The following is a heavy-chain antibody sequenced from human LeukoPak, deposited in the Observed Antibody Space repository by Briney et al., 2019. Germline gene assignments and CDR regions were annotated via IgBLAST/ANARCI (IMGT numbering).Heavy chain of an antibody. CDR1: GFIFSDFY. V-gene: IGHV3-11*04. CDR3: ARDWGDYPHRFLDPIYYYYYMDV. D-gene: IGHD4-17*01. Sequence: GGSLRLSCAASGFIFSDFYMSWIRQAPGKGLEWIAYISSGGSSIYHADSVKGRFTISRDNAKNSLYLQMNSLRAEDTAVYYCARDWGDYPHRFLDPIYYYYYMDVWGKGTTVTVSS. CDR2: ISSGGSSI. J-gene: IGHJ6*03.